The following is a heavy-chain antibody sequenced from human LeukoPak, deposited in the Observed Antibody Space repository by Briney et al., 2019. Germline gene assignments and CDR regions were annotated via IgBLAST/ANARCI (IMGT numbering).Heavy chain of an antibody. V-gene: IGHV3-48*04. CDR3: ARAGRWLQFRPFDY. CDR1: GFTFSSYS. D-gene: IGHD5-24*01. CDR2: ISSSSSTI. J-gene: IGHJ4*02. Sequence: GGSLRLSCAASGFTFSSYSMNWVRQAPGKGLEWVSYISSSSSTIYYADSVKGRFTISRDNAKNSLYLQMNSLRAEDTAVYYCARAGRWLQFRPFDYWAREPWSPSPQ.